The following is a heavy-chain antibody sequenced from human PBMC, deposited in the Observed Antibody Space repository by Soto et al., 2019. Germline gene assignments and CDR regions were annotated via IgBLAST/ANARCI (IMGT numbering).Heavy chain of an antibody. CDR3: ARRAYNYANMDV. Sequence: QVQLVQSGAEVKKPGASVKVSCETSGYTFTTYYMHWVRRAPGQGIEWMGMINPSGGSTSYAQKFQGRVTMTRDTSTRTIYMELSSLRFDDTAIYDCARRAYNYANMDVWGQGTTVTVSS. J-gene: IGHJ6*02. CDR2: INPSGGST. D-gene: IGHD5-18*01. CDR1: GYTFTTYY. V-gene: IGHV1-46*01.